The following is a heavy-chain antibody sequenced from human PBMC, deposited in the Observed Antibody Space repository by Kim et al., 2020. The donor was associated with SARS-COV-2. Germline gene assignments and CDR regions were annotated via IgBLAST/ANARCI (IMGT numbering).Heavy chain of an antibody. CDR3: AGLPHDSSGYVDC. V-gene: IGHV4-39*01. D-gene: IGHD3-22*01. J-gene: IGHJ4*02. CDR2: VYHSGTN. CDR1: GGSISSRFNY. Sequence: SETLSLTCAVTGGSISSRFNYWVCIRQPPGKGLEWIGCVYHSGTNYDSPSLKSHVTVSVEPSKNEFSLRVTSVTDAYTAVYFCAGLPHDSSGYVDCWGQGVLVTVSS.